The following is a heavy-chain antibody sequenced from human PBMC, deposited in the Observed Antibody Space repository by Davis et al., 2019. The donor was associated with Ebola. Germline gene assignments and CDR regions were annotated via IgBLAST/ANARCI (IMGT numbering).Heavy chain of an antibody. J-gene: IGHJ4*02. CDR2: ISSGGGAP. CDR3: AKQRGVGAIDYDY. D-gene: IGHD1-26*01. CDR1: GFTFSTSA. Sequence: GGSLRLSCAASGFTFSTSAMGWVRQAPGKGLEWVSDISSGGGAPYYADSVKGRFTTFRDNPKNTLYLQMNSLRADDTAVYYCAKQRGVGAIDYDYWGRGTVVTVSS. V-gene: IGHV3-23*01.